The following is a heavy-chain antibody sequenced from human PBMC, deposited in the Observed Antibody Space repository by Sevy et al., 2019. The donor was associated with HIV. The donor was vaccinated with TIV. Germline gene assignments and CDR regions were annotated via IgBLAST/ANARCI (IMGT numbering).Heavy chain of an antibody. J-gene: IGHJ6*02. D-gene: IGHD3-10*01. CDR1: GFTFSSYW. Sequence: GGSLRLSCAASGFTFSSYWMNWVRQAPGKGLEWVANINQDGSEKYYVDSVKGRFTISRDNAKNSLYLQMNSLRAEDTAVYYCARSFSVRGMDVWDQGTTVTVSS. CDR2: INQDGSEK. V-gene: IGHV3-7*01. CDR3: ARSFSVRGMDV.